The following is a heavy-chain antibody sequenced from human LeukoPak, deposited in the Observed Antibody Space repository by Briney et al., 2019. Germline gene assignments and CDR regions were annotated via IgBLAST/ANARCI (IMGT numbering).Heavy chain of an antibody. CDR3: ARSYSGDFWSGYYTSYYYYMDV. CDR2: IDWDDDK. Sequence: SGPALVKPTQTLTLTCTFSGFSLSTSRMCVSWIRQPPGKALEWLARIDWDDDKYYSTSLKTRLTISKDTSKNQVVLTMTNMDPVDTATYYCARSYSGDFWSGYYTSYYYYMDVWGKGTTVTVSS. V-gene: IGHV2-70*11. CDR1: GFSLSTSRMC. J-gene: IGHJ6*03. D-gene: IGHD3-3*01.